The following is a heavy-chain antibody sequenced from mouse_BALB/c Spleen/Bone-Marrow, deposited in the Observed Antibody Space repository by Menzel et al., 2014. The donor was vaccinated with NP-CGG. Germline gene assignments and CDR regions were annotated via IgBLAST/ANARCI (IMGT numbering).Heavy chain of an antibody. CDR2: IYPENGDT. CDR3: TTLYAMDY. V-gene: IGHV1-12*01. Sequence: LQESGAELVKPGASVKMSCKASGYTFTSYNMHWVKQTPGQGLEWIGAIYPENGDTSYNQKFKGKATLTADKSSSTAYMQLSSLTSEDSAVYYCTTLYAMDYWGQGTSVTVSS. J-gene: IGHJ4*01. CDR1: GYTFTSYN.